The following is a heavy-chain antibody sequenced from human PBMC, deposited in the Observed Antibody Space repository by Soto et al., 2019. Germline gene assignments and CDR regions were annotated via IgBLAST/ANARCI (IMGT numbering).Heavy chain of an antibody. Sequence: LRLSCAASGFTFNIYGMHWVRQAPDKGLEWVALISYDGSNQYYADSVKGRFTISRDNSKNTLFLQMNSLRADDTAVYYCARDQASGQGSFDSWGQGTLVTVSS. J-gene: IGHJ4*02. CDR2: ISYDGSNQ. CDR1: GFTFNIYG. V-gene: IGHV3-30*03. CDR3: ARDQASGQGSFDS.